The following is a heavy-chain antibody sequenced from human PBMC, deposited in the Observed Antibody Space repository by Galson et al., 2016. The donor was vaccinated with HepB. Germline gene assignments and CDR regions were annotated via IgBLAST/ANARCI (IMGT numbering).Heavy chain of an antibody. CDR1: GFTFGSFW. Sequence: SLRLSCATFGFTFGSFWMNWVRQAPGKGPEWVANIQQDGSERNYLDSVKGRFTISRDNAEQSLYLQMNSLRADDTAVYYCVRASGWISDYWGQGTLVSVSS. D-gene: IGHD1-1*01. J-gene: IGHJ4*02. V-gene: IGHV3-7*03. CDR3: VRASGWISDY. CDR2: IQQDGSER.